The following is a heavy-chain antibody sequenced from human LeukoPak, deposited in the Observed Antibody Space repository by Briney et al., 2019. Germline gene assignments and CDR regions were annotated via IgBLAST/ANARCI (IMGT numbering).Heavy chain of an antibody. V-gene: IGHV1-2*02. Sequence: ASVKFSCKASGYTFTGYYMHWVRQAPGQGLEWMGWINPNSGGTNYAQKFQGRVTMTRDTSISTAYMELSRLRSDDTAVYYCARVSGAARPAYYFDYWGQGTLVTVSS. CDR1: GYTFTGYY. CDR2: INPNSGGT. CDR3: ARVSGAARPAYYFDY. D-gene: IGHD6-6*01. J-gene: IGHJ4*02.